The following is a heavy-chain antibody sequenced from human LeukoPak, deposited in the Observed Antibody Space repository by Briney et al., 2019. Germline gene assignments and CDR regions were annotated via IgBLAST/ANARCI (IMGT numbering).Heavy chain of an antibody. Sequence: GGSLRLSCAASGFTFSSYAMSCVRQAPGKGLEWVSAISGSGGSTYYADSVKGRFTISRDNSKNTLYLQMNSLRAEDTAVYFCASPRGWHGYGAYEIWGQGTMVTVSS. V-gene: IGHV3-23*01. D-gene: IGHD6-19*01. CDR2: ISGSGGST. CDR1: GFTFSSYA. J-gene: IGHJ3*02. CDR3: ASPRGWHGYGAYEI.